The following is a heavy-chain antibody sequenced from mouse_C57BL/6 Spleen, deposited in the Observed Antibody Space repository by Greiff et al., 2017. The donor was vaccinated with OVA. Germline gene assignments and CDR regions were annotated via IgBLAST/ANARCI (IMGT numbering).Heavy chain of an antibody. J-gene: IGHJ1*03. V-gene: IGHV1-26*01. CDR3: APITTVVARYFDV. D-gene: IGHD1-1*01. CDR2: INPNNGGT. Sequence: VQLQQSGPELVKPGASVKISCKASGYTFTDYYMNWVKQSHGKSLEWIGDINPNNGGTSYNQKFKGKATLTVDKSSSTAYMELRSLTSEDSAVYYCAPITTVVARYFDVWGTGTTVTVSS. CDR1: GYTFTDYY.